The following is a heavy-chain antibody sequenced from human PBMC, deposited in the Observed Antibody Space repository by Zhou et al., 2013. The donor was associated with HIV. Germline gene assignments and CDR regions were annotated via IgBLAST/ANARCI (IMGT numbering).Heavy chain of an antibody. D-gene: IGHD2-2*01. Sequence: QVQLVQSGAEVKKPGSSVKVSCKASGGTFSSYAISWVRQAPGQGLEWMGGIIPIFGTANYAQKFQGRVTITTDESTSTAYMELSSLRSEDTAVYYCARGLVVVPAAQHDAFDIWGQGTMVTVSS. CDR2: IIPIFGTA. CDR3: ARGLVVVPAAQHDAFDI. V-gene: IGHV1-69*05. J-gene: IGHJ3*02. CDR1: GGTFSSYA.